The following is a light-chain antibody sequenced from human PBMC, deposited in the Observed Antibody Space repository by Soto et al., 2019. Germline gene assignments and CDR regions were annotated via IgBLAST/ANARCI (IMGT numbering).Light chain of an antibody. Sequence: DIVLTQSPATLSLSPGESASLSCRASQSVAGYLVWYQQRPGQTPRLLIYDENSRATGIPARFSGSGSGTDFTLTISSLEPEDFAVYYCQQRIDWPLTFGGGTKVEIK. CDR2: DEN. J-gene: IGKJ4*01. CDR3: QQRIDWPLT. V-gene: IGKV3-11*01. CDR1: QSVAGY.